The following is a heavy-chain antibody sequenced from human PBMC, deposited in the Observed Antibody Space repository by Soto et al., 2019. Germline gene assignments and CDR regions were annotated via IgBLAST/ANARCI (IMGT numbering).Heavy chain of an antibody. CDR1: GFTFSSYG. J-gene: IGHJ4*02. CDR3: ARTTAVAAKTQYYFDY. D-gene: IGHD6-19*01. CDR2: IWYDGSNK. V-gene: IGHV3-33*01. Sequence: QVQLVESGGGVVQPGRSLRLSCAASGFTFSSYGMNWVRQAPGKGLEWVAVIWYDGSNKYYADSVKGRFTISRDNSKNTLYMQMNSLRAEDTDVYYCARTTAVAAKTQYYFDYWGQGTLVTVSS.